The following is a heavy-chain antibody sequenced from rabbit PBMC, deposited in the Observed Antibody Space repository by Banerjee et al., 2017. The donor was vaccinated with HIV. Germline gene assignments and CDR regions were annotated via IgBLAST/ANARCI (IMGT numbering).Heavy chain of an antibody. V-gene: IGHV1S7*01. D-gene: IGHD1-1*01. CDR1: GFDFSNYY. CDR2: IDPFFGST. CDR3: ARELYAARADSTYANL. Sequence: QLKESGGGLVQPGGSLTLSCKASGFDFSNYYMSWVRQAPGKGLEWIGYIDPFFGSTYSGNWVNGRFTISSHNAQNTLYLQMNSLTAADTATYFCARELYAARADSTYANLWGPGTLVTVS. J-gene: IGHJ4*01.